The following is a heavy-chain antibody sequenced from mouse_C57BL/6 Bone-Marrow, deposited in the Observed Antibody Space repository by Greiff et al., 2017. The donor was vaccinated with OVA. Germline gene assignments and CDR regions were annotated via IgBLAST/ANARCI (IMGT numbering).Heavy chain of an antibody. V-gene: IGHV8-8*01. J-gene: IGHJ3*01. D-gene: IGHD3-2*02. CDR2: IWWDDDK. CDR1: GFSLSTFGMG. CDR3: ARIDLDSSGYGFAY. Sequence: QVTLKESGPGILQPSQTLSLTCSFSGFSLSTFGMGVGWIRQPSGKGLEWLAHIWWDDDKYYNTALKSRLTTSKDTSKNQVFRKIANVDTADTATYYGARIDLDSSGYGFAYWGQGTLVTVSA.